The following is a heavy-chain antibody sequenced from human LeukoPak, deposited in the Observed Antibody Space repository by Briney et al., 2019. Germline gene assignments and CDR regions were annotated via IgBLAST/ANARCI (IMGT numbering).Heavy chain of an antibody. Sequence: GASVKVSCKAPGYTFTGYYMHWVRQAPGQGLEWMGWINPNSGGTNYAQKFQGRVTMTRDTSISTAYMELSRLRSDDTAVYYCARDSAPGDTYGLLGIDSWGQGTLVTVSS. CDR1: GYTFTGYY. CDR3: ARDSAPGDTYGLLGIDS. CDR2: INPNSGGT. V-gene: IGHV1-2*02. J-gene: IGHJ4*02. D-gene: IGHD5-18*01.